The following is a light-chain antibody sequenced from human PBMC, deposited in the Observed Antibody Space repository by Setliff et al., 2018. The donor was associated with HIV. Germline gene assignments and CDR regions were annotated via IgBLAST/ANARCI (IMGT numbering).Light chain of an antibody. V-gene: IGLV2-14*01. J-gene: IGLJ1*01. Sequence: QSALTQPASVSGSPGQSITISCTGNNSDVGGYNYVSWFQQHPGKAPKLIISEVTNRPSGVSDRFSGSKSGNTASLSISGLQPEDEADYYCASYTSSSTRVFGTGTKGTVL. CDR2: EVT. CDR3: ASYTSSSTRV. CDR1: NSDVGGYNY.